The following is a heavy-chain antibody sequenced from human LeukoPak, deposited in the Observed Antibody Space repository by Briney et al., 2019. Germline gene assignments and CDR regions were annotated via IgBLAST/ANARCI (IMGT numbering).Heavy chain of an antibody. Sequence: GGSLRLSCAASGFTFSSYNMNWVRQAPGKGLEWVSSISSSSSYIYYADSVKGRFTISRDNAKNSLYLQMNSLRAEDMAVYYCARDDILTGSRGTYYYYMDVWGKGTTVTVCS. CDR2: ISSSSSYI. V-gene: IGHV3-21*01. J-gene: IGHJ6*03. CDR3: ARDDILTGSRGTYYYYMDV. CDR1: GFTFSSYN. D-gene: IGHD3-9*01.